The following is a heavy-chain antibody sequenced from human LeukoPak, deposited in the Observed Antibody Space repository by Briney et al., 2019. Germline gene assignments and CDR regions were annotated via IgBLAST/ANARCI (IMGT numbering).Heavy chain of an antibody. Sequence: PGTSLRLSCAASGFTFSIHGMHWVRQAPGMGLEWVALILYDGSNEYYADSVQGRFTISRDSSRNTLYLQMNSLRAEDTAVYYCAKDGTGGYYYLDYWGQGTLVTVSS. CDR1: GFTFSIHG. CDR3: AKDGTGGYYYLDY. D-gene: IGHD3-22*01. V-gene: IGHV3-30*18. CDR2: ILYDGSNE. J-gene: IGHJ4*02.